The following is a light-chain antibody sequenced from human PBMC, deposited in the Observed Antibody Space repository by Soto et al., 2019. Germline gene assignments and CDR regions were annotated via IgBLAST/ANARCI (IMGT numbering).Light chain of an antibody. V-gene: IGKV1-39*01. CDR1: QSISSY. J-gene: IGKJ4*01. CDR2: GAS. CDR3: QQSYSTPFT. Sequence: DIQMTHSPSSLSASVGDRVTITCRASQSISSYLNWYQQKPGKAPKLLIYGASSLQSGVPSRFSGSGSGTDFTLTISSVQPEDFATYYCQQSYSTPFTFGGGTKVDIK.